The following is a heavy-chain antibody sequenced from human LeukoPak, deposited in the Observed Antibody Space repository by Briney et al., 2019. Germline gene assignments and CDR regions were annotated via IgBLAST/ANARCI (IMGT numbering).Heavy chain of an antibody. Sequence: GGSLRLSCAASGFTVITNDMTWVRQAPRKGLEWVSVLYSDGNTKYADSVQGRFTISRDNSKNTLYLEMNSLSPDDTAVYYWARGVEPLAANALAYWGQGTLVTVSS. J-gene: IGHJ4*02. CDR2: LYSDGNT. D-gene: IGHD1-14*01. CDR1: GFTVITND. CDR3: ARGVEPLAANALAY. V-gene: IGHV3-53*01.